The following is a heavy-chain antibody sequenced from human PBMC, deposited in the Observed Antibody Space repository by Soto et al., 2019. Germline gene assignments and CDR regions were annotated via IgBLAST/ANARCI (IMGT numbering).Heavy chain of an antibody. CDR2: IYYSGSN. CDR3: ARRLLLYDSSVYYGDAFDI. D-gene: IGHD3-22*01. J-gene: IGHJ3*02. Sequence: SETLSLTCTVSGGSISSYYWSWIRQPPGKGLERIGYIYYSGSNNYNHSLKSRVTISVDTSKHQFSMKLSSGTAADTAVYYCARRLLLYDSSVYYGDAFDIWGQGTMVTV. CDR1: GGSISSYY. V-gene: IGHV4-59*08.